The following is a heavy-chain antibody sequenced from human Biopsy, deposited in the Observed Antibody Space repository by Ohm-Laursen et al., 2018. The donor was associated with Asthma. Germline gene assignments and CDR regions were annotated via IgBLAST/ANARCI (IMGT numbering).Heavy chain of an antibody. D-gene: IGHD3-3*02. Sequence: CAASGFTFGDYWMSWVRQVPGKGLEWVANIKHDGSEKNHVGSLKGRFTISRDNAKNSLYLQMNSLRAEDTAVYYCARTFHFWSPYHAEHYQLWGQGTLVTVSS. J-gene: IGHJ1*01. CDR3: ARTFHFWSPYHAEHYQL. CDR2: IKHDGSEK. V-gene: IGHV3-7*01. CDR1: GFTFGDYW.